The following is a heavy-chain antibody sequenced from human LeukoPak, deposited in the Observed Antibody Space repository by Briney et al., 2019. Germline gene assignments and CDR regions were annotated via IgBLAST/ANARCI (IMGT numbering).Heavy chain of an antibody. CDR2: IYPGDSDT. Sequence: GESLKISCKGSGYSFANYWIGWGRQMPGKGLEWMGTIYPGDSDTRDSPSFQGQVTTSADKSISTAYLQWSSLKASDTAMYYCARRRHCTSGSCEDFDYWGQGTLVTVSS. CDR1: GYSFANYW. CDR3: ARRRHCTSGSCEDFDY. D-gene: IGHD2-15*01. V-gene: IGHV5-51*01. J-gene: IGHJ4*02.